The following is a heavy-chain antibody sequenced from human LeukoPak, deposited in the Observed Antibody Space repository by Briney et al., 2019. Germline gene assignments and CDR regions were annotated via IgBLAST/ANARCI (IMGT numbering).Heavy chain of an antibody. CDR1: GGSISSYY. CDR2: MDDSGST. CDR3: ARHSSGSGGAFQY. V-gene: IGHV4-59*08. J-gene: IGHJ4*02. D-gene: IGHD6-19*01. Sequence: SETLSLTCTVSGGSISSYYWSWIRQPPGKGLEWIGYMDDSGSTNYNPSLTSRVTISEDTSKNQLSLKLGSVTATDTAVYYCARHSSGSGGAFQYWGQGTPVTVSS.